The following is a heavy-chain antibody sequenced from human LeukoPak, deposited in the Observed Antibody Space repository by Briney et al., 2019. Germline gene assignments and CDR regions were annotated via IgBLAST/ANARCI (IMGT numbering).Heavy chain of an antibody. J-gene: IGHJ4*02. CDR2: ISSNGGST. V-gene: IGHV3-64*01. CDR3: ARGKLQNYDYVWDY. Sequence: HPGGSLRLSCAASGLTFSSYSMHWVRQAPGKGLEYVSAISSNGGSTYYANSVKGRFTISRDNSKNTLYLQMNSLRAEDTAVYYCARGKLQNYDYVWDYWGQGTLVTVSS. CDR1: GLTFSSYS. D-gene: IGHD3-16*01.